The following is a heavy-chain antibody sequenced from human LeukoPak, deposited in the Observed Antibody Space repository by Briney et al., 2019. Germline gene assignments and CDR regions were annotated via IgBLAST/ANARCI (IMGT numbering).Heavy chain of an antibody. D-gene: IGHD5-12*01. CDR2: ISADNGKT. CDR1: GYTFTRYG. V-gene: IGHV1-18*01. CDR3: ARRGYPVYYYYMDV. Sequence: GASVKVSCKASGYTFTRYGISSVREAPGQGLEWMGEISADNGKTNYAQKLQGRVTMTTATSTTTAYMELRSLRSDDTAVYYCARRGYPVYYYYMDVWGKGTTVTISS. J-gene: IGHJ6*03.